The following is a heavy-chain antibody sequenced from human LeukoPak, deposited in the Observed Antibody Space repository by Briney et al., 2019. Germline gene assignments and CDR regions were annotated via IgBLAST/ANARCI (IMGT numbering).Heavy chain of an antibody. CDR2: MNPNSGNT. J-gene: IGHJ6*03. V-gene: IGHV1-8*02. CDR1: GYTFTSYG. D-gene: IGHD2-2*01. Sequence: GASVKVSCKASGYTFTSYGISWVRQATGQGLEWMGWMNPNSGNTGYAQKFQGRVTMTRNTSISTAYMELSSLRSEDTAVYYCARRRPAAIDYYYYYYMDVWGKGTTVTVSS. CDR3: ARRRPAAIDYYYYYYMDV.